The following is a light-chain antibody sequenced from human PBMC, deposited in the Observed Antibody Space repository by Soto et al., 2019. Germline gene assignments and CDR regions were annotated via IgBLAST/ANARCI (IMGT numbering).Light chain of an antibody. CDR2: DAS. J-gene: IGKJ4*01. V-gene: IGKV1-13*02. CDR1: QGISSA. CDR3: QQFNSYPQTLT. Sequence: AIQLTQSPSSLSASVGDRVTITCRASQGISSALAWYQQKPGKAPKLLIYDASSLESGVPSRFSGSGSGTDFTLTISILQPEDFATYYCQQFNSYPQTLTFGGGTKVEIK.